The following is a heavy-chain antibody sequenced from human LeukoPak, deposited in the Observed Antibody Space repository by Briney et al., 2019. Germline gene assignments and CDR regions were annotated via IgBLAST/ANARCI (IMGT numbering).Heavy chain of an antibody. V-gene: IGHV1-69*04. Sequence: GASVTVSCKASGGTFSSYAISWVRQAPGQGLEWMGRIIPILGIANYAQKFQGRVTITRDTSASTAYMELSSLRSEDTAVYYCARDSKYVRQWLVEWGQGTLVTVSS. CDR3: ARDSKYVRQWLVE. J-gene: IGHJ4*02. CDR2: IIPILGIA. CDR1: GGTFSSYA. D-gene: IGHD6-19*01.